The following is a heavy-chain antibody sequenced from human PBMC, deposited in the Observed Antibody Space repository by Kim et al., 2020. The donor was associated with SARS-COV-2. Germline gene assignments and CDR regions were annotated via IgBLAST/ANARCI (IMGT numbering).Heavy chain of an antibody. D-gene: IGHD3-3*01. Sequence: SETLSLTCTVSGGSISSSSYYWGWIRQPPGKGLEWIGSIYYSGSTYYNPSLKSRVTISVDTSKNQFSLKLSSVTAADTAVYYCASSTNYDFWSGYQIYYYYYGMDVWGQGTTVTVSS. J-gene: IGHJ6*02. CDR1: GGSISSSSYY. V-gene: IGHV4-39*07. CDR3: ASSTNYDFWSGYQIYYYYYGMDV. CDR2: IYYSGST.